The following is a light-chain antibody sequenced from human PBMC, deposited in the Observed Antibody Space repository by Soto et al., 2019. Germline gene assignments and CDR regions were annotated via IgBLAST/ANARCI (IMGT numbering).Light chain of an antibody. CDR1: SSDVGGYNY. CDR2: EVT. Sequence: QSALTQPASVSGSPGQSITISRTGTSSDVGGYNYVSWYQQYPGKAPKLLIYEVTKRPSGVPDRFSGSKSGNTASLTVSGLQIDDEADYYCSSYTTSVRVFGTGTKVTVL. J-gene: IGLJ1*01. CDR3: SSYTTSVRV. V-gene: IGLV2-14*01.